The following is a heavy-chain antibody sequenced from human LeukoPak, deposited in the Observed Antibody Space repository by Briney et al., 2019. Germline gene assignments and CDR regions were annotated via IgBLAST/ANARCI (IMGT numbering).Heavy chain of an antibody. CDR3: TRVRQGSGTYYPFVY. CDR1: GFTFSSYG. Sequence: GGSLRFSSSTSGFTFSSYGMHWVRQAPGKGPEWVSYTSYDGRERYYADSVQGRFTISRDNSNDTLYLQMNSLRTGDTAVYYCTRVRQGSGTYYPFVYWGQGTLVTVSS. J-gene: IGHJ4*02. D-gene: IGHD3-10*01. V-gene: IGHV3-30*02. CDR2: TSYDGRER.